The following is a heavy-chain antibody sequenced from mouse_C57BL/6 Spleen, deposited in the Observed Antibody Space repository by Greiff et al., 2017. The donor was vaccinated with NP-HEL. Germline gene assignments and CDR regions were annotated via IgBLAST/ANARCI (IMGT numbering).Heavy chain of an antibody. D-gene: IGHD4-1*01. J-gene: IGHJ2*01. CDR1: GYTFTSYW. Sequence: QVQLKQPGAELVKPGASVKLSCKASGYTFTSYWMHWVKQRPGRGLEWIGRIDPNSGGTNYNEKFKSKATLTVDKSSSTAYMQHSSLTSEDSAVYYCARDWYYFDYWGQGTTLTVSS. CDR2: IDPNSGGT. V-gene: IGHV1-72*01. CDR3: ARDWYYFDY.